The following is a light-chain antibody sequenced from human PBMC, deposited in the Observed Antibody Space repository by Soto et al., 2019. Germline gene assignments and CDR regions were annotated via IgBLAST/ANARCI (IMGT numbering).Light chain of an antibody. CDR2: GAS. Sequence: EIVLPQSPGTLSFSPGERATLSCRASQSVTSSYLAWYQQKPDQAPRLLIYGASSRATGIPDRFSGSGSGTDFTLTISRLEPEDFAVYYCQQYGSSPWTFGQGTKVDIK. V-gene: IGKV3-20*01. J-gene: IGKJ1*01. CDR1: QSVTSSY. CDR3: QQYGSSPWT.